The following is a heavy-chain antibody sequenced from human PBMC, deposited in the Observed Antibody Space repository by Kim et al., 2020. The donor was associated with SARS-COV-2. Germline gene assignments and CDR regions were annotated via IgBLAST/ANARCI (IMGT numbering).Heavy chain of an antibody. J-gene: IGHJ4*02. V-gene: IGHV4-39*01. Sequence: NPPLKSRVTISVDTSKNQFSLKLSSVTAADTAVYYCARRLLGSGYRQFDYWGQGTLVTVSS. CDR3: ARRLLGSGYRQFDY. D-gene: IGHD3-3*01.